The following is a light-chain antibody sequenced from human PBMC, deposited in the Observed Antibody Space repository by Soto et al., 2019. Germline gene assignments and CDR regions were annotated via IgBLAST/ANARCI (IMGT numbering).Light chain of an antibody. V-gene: IGKV1-5*03. Sequence: DIQMTQSPSTLSASVGDRVIITCRASQSISSWLAWYQQKPGKAPKLLIYTASSLESGVPSRFSGSGSGTEFTLTISSLQPDDFATYYCQQYNVYSWTFGQGTKVEIK. CDR2: TAS. CDR3: QQYNVYSWT. J-gene: IGKJ1*01. CDR1: QSISSW.